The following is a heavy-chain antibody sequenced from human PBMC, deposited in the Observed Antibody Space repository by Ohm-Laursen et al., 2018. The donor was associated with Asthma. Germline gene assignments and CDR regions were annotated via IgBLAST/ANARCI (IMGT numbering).Heavy chain of an antibody. CDR2: ISYDGSNK. D-gene: IGHD2-15*01. CDR1: GFTFSSYG. J-gene: IGHJ4*02. CDR3: AKVACSGGSCYSGYYFDY. V-gene: IGHV3-30*18. Sequence: SLRLSCAASGFTFSSYGMHWVRQAPGKGLGWVAVISYDGSNKYYADSVKGRFTISRDNSKNTLYLQMNSLRAEDTAVYYCAKVACSGGSCYSGYYFDYWGQGTLVTVSS.